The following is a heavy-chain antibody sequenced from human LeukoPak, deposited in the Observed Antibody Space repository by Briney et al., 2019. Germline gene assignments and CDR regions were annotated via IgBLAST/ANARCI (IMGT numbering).Heavy chain of an antibody. CDR2: IYTSGST. CDR3: AREFGYAVTSLDY. J-gene: IGHJ4*02. V-gene: IGHV4-61*02. Sequence: SQTLSLTCTVSGGSISSGSYYWSWIRQPAGKGLEWIGRIYTSGSTHYNPSLKSRVTISVDTSKNQFSLKLSSVTAAETAVYYCAREFGYAVTSLDYWGQGTLVTVSS. D-gene: IGHD4-17*01. CDR1: GGSISSGSYY.